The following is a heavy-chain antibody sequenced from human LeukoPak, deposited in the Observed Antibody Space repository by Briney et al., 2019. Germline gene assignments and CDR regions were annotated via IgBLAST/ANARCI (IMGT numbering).Heavy chain of an antibody. CDR3: ARPDSSGYIGY. J-gene: IGHJ4*02. V-gene: IGHV4-34*01. D-gene: IGHD3-22*01. CDR2: INHSGST. CDR1: GGSISSYY. Sequence: PSETLSLTCTVSGGSISSYYWSWIRQPPGKGLEWIGEINHSGSTNYNPSLKSRVTISVDTSKNQFSLKLSSVTAADTAVYYCARPDSSGYIGYWGQGTLVTVSS.